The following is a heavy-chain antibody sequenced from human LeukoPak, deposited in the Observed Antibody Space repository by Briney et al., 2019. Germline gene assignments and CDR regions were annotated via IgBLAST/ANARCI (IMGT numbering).Heavy chain of an antibody. J-gene: IGHJ4*02. D-gene: IGHD4-11*01. Sequence: GGSLRLSCAASGFSFSTYWMYWVRHAPGKGLLWVSHINPDGTTTMFADSVKGRFTISRDNAEDTLYLQMHSLRAEDTALYYCARRHADSTGFDYWGQGALVTVSS. CDR1: GFSFSTYW. CDR3: ARRHADSTGFDY. V-gene: IGHV3-74*03. CDR2: INPDGTTT.